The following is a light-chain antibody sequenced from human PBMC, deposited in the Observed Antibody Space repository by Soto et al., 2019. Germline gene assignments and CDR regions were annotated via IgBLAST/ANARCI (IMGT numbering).Light chain of an antibody. CDR2: GAS. V-gene: IGKV3D-7*01. Sequence: EIVMTQSPATLSLSPGERATLSCRASQSVSSSYLSWYQQKPGQAPRLLIYGASTRATGIPARFSGSGSGTYFTLTISSLQPEDFAVYYCQQDYNLPQTFGQGTKVEIK. CDR3: QQDYNLPQT. J-gene: IGKJ1*01. CDR1: QSVSSSY.